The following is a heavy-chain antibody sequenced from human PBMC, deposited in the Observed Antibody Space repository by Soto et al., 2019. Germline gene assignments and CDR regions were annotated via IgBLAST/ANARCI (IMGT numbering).Heavy chain of an antibody. D-gene: IGHD2-15*01. V-gene: IGHV3-23*01. CDR3: AKGGDDCSGGTCYYYYYGLDV. Sequence: EVQLLESGGGLVQPGGSLRLSCAASGFTFSNYAMSWVRQAPGKGMEWVSAISGSGGSTYYADSVKGRFTISRDNSKNTLYLQLNSLRAEETAVYYCAKGGDDCSGGTCYYYYYGLDVWGQGTTVTVSS. CDR1: GFTFSNYA. CDR2: ISGSGGST. J-gene: IGHJ6*02.